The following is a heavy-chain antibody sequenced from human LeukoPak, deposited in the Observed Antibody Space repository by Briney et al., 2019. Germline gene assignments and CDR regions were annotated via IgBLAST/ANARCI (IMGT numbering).Heavy chain of an antibody. CDR3: ARGLGIQTLDY. Sequence: GGSLRLSCAASGFTVSSNYMSWVRQAPGKGLEWVSVIYSGGSTYYADSVKGRFTISRDNSKNTLYRQMNSLRAEDTAVYYCARGLGIQTLDYWGQGTLVTVSS. V-gene: IGHV3-66*02. D-gene: IGHD5-18*01. J-gene: IGHJ4*02. CDR1: GFTVSSNY. CDR2: IYSGGST.